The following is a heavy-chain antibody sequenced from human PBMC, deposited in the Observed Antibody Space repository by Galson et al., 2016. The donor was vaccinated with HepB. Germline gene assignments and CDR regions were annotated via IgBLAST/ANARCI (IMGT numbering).Heavy chain of an antibody. J-gene: IGHJ3*01. CDR2: ISGGGGGT. V-gene: IGHV3-23*01. CDR3: TKGRGDIAMVKAAFASDV. Sequence: SLRLSCAASGFTFSKYAMNWVRQPPGKGLEWVSAISGGGGGTYYADSVKGRFTISRDNSKNSLYLQMSSLRADDTAVYYCTKGRGDIAMVKAAFASDVWGQGTMVTVSS. CDR1: GFTFSKYA. D-gene: IGHD5-18*01.